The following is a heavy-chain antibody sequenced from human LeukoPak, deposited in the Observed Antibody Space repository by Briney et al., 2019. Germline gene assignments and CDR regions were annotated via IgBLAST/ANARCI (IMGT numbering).Heavy chain of an antibody. CDR3: ASPQDSCSSTSCYDGGHAFDI. CDR1: GGTFSSYA. Sequence: ASVKVSCKASGGTFSSYAISWVRQAPGQGLEWMGGIIPIFGTANYAQKFQGRVTITADESTSTAYMELSSLRSEDTAVYYCASPQDSCSSTSCYDGGHAFDIWGQGTMVTVSS. V-gene: IGHV1-69*13. D-gene: IGHD2-2*01. J-gene: IGHJ3*02. CDR2: IIPIFGTA.